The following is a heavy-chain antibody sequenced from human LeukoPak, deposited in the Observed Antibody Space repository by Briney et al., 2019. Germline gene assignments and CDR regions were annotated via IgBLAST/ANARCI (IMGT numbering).Heavy chain of an antibody. CDR1: GFTSSNAW. V-gene: IGHV3-15*01. CDR2: IKSKTDGGTR. CDR3: TTFDYAAFLI. D-gene: IGHD4/OR15-4a*01. Sequence: GGSLRLSCALCGFTSSNAWMSWVRQAPGNGQEWVCGIKSKTDGGTRDYAAPVKGRFTISRDDSKNTLYLQMNSLKTEDTAVYYCTTFDYAAFLIWGQGTMVTVSS. J-gene: IGHJ3*02.